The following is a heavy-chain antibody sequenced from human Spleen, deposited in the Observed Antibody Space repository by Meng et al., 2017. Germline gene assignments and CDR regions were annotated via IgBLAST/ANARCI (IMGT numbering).Heavy chain of an antibody. CDR2: ISGSGGST. CDR3: AKDHTRVGATPSY. Sequence: GESLKISCAASGFRFSSYAMSWVRQAPGKGLEWVSGISGSGGSTYYADSVEGRFTISRDNSKNTLYLQMNSLRAEDTAVYYCAKDHTRVGATPSYWGQGTLVTVSS. CDR1: GFRFSSYA. J-gene: IGHJ4*02. V-gene: IGHV3-23*01. D-gene: IGHD1-26*01.